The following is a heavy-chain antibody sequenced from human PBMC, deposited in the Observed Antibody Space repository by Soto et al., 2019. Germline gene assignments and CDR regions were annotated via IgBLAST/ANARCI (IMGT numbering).Heavy chain of an antibody. D-gene: IGHD3-16*02. Sequence: EVQLVESGGGLVQPGGSLKLSCAASGVTVSGSAVHWVRQASGKGLEWVGRIRSKTKSYATAYAASVKGRLTISRDDSKNTAYLQMNSLKTEDAAVYYCTSHLGELSVPRAFDIWGQGTMVTVSS. J-gene: IGHJ3*02. V-gene: IGHV3-73*01. CDR3: TSHLGELSVPRAFDI. CDR2: IRSKTKSYAT. CDR1: GVTVSGSA.